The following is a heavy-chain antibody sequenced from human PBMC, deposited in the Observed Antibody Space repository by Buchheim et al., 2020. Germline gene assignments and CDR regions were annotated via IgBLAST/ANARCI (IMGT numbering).Heavy chain of an antibody. J-gene: IGHJ4*02. V-gene: IGHV3-30*18. CDR1: GFTFSSYG. CDR3: AKDIVGAIDYGFDY. D-gene: IGHD1-26*01. Sequence: QVQLVESGGGVVQPGRSLRLSCAASGFTFSSYGMHWVRQAPGKGLEWVAVISYDGSNKYYADSVKGRFTISRDNSKNTLYLQMNSLRAEDTAVYYCAKDIVGAIDYGFDYWGQGTL. CDR2: ISYDGSNK.